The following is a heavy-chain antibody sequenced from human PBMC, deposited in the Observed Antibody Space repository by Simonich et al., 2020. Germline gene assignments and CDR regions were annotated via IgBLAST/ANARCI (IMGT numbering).Heavy chain of an antibody. CDR3: ARHYYGDYYFDY. CDR1: GFTFSSYE. V-gene: IGHV3-48*03. Sequence: EVQLVESGGGLVQPGGSLRLSCAASGFTFSSYEMNWVRQAPGKGREWVSYICSSVSTIYYAASVKGRFTISRDNAKNSLYLQMNSLRAEDTAVYYCARHYYGDYYFDYWGQGTLVTVSS. D-gene: IGHD4-17*01. J-gene: IGHJ4*02. CDR2: ICSSVSTI.